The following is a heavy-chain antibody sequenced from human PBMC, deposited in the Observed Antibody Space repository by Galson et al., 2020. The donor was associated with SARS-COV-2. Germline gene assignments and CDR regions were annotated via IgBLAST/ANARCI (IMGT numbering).Heavy chain of an antibody. CDR3: ARDGATQTPLWFGELLIDYFDY. D-gene: IGHD3-10*01. CDR2: ITYDGSNK. Sequence: ITYDGSNKYYADSVKGRFTISRDNSKNTLYLQMNSLRAEDTAVYYCARDGATQTPLWFGELLIDYFDYWGQGTLV. J-gene: IGHJ4*02. V-gene: IGHV3-30*01.